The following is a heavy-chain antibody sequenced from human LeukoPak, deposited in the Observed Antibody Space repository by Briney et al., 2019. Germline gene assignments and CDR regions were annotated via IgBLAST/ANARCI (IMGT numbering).Heavy chain of an antibody. D-gene: IGHD2-2*01. CDR2: IYSGGDT. V-gene: IGHV3-53*01. CDR3: ARGPPACSTNCYGYLDH. J-gene: IGHJ4*02. CDR1: GFTVSGNY. Sequence: GGSLRLSCAASGFTVSGNYMNWVRQAPGKGLEWISLIYSGGDTYYPDSVRGRFTISRDNSKNTLYLQMNSLRAEDTAVYYCARGPPACSTNCYGYLDHWGQGTLVTVSS.